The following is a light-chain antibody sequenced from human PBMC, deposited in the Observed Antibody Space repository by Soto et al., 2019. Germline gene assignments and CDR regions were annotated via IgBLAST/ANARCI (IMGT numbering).Light chain of an antibody. Sequence: QSALTQPPSLSGAPGQGVTISCTGSSSNIGAGYDVHWYQQLPRTAPKLLIYSSVNRPSGVPDRFSASKSGTSASLAITGLRPEDEADYYCQSYDSRLNGYVFGTGTKVTVL. CDR3: QSYDSRLNGYV. J-gene: IGLJ1*01. CDR2: SSV. CDR1: SSNIGAGYD. V-gene: IGLV1-40*01.